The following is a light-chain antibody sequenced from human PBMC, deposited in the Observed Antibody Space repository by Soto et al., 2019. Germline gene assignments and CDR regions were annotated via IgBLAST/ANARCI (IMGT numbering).Light chain of an antibody. CDR1: SSDLGGLNY. CDR3: SPYTTVPSPQWV. Sequence: QSALTQPASVSGSPGQSITIPCSGRSSDLGGLNYVSWYQQHPGKVPKLIIYKVDNRPSGISDRFSASTSGNTASLTISGLQAEDVAHYYCSPYTTVPSPQWVFAGGTKLTVL. V-gene: IGLV2-14*01. CDR2: KVD. J-gene: IGLJ3*02.